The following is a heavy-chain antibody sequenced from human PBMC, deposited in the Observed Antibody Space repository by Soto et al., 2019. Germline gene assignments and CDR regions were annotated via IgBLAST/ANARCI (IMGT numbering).Heavy chain of an antibody. CDR3: ARGGMTTVTTLRVGYYYYMDV. CDR2: INPSGGST. J-gene: IGHJ6*03. D-gene: IGHD4-17*01. CDR1: GYTFTSYY. V-gene: IGHV1-46*01. Sequence: GASVKVSCKASGYTFTSYYMHWVRQAPGQGLEWMGIINPSGGSTSYAQKFQGRVTMTRDTSTSTVYMELSSLRSEDTAVYYCARGGMTTVTTLRVGYYYYMDVWGKGTTVTVSS.